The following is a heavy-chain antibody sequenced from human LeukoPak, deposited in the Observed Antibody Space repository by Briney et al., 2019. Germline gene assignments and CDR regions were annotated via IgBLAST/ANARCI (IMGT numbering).Heavy chain of an antibody. CDR1: GYTLTELS. V-gene: IGHV1-24*01. CDR3: ATVLGHGWFDP. CDR2: FDPEDGET. J-gene: IGHJ5*02. D-gene: IGHD3-10*01. Sequence: ASVKVSCKVSGYTLTELSMHWVRQAPGKGLEWMGGFDPEDGETIYAQKFQGRVTMTEGTSTDTAYMELSSLRSEGTAVYYCATVLGHGWFDPWGQGTLVTVSS.